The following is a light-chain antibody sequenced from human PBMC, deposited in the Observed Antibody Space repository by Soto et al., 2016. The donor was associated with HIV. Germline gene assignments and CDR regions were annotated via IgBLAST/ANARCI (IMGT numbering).Light chain of an antibody. J-gene: IGKJ3*01. V-gene: IGKV1-33*01. Sequence: DIQMTQSPSSLSASVGDRVTITCQASQDISRYLNWYQQKPGQAPHVLISDASNLETGVPSRFSASGSGTHFTLTILRPFTREDIGTYYCQQYASSLFTFGPGTILDLK. CDR3: QQYASSLFT. CDR2: DAS. CDR1: QDISRY.